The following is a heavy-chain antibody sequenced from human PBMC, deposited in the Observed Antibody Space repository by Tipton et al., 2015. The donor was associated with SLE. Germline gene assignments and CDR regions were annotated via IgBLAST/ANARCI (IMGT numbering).Heavy chain of an antibody. CDR2: IYYSGST. J-gene: IGHJ3*02. CDR1: GGSISSYY. D-gene: IGHD2-21*01. V-gene: IGHV4-59*08. CDR3: AKIYSKGAFDI. Sequence: LRLSCTVSGGSISSYYWSWIRQPPGKGLEWIGYIYYSGSTNYNPSLKSRVTISVDTSKNQFSLKLSSVTAADTAVYYCAKIYSKGAFDIWGQGTMVTVSS.